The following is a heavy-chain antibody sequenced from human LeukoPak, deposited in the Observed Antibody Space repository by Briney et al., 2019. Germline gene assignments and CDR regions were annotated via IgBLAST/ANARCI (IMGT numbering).Heavy chain of an antibody. CDR2: IYYSGST. CDR1: GGSISSGCHY. D-gene: IGHD3-16*02. J-gene: IGHJ4*02. CDR3: ARAVYDYIWGSYRFGY. Sequence: SETLSLTCTVSGGSISSGCHYWSWIRQHPGKGLEWIGFIYYSGSTYYNPSLKSRVTFSVDTSKNQFSLKLSSVNAADTAVYYCARAVYDYIWGSYRFGYWGQGTLVTVSS. V-gene: IGHV4-31*03.